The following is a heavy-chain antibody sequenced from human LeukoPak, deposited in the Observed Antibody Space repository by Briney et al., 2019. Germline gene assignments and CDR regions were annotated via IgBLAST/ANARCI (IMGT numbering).Heavy chain of an antibody. CDR3: ANPPTVTKTRFDS. D-gene: IGHD4-17*01. CDR2: INGSGGTT. V-gene: IGHV3-23*01. J-gene: IGHJ5*01. Sequence: ETLSLTCTVSGGSISSSSYYWGWVRQAPGKGLEWVSDINGSGGTTYYADSVKGRFTISRDNSKNTLYLQMNSLRAEDTAVYYCANPPTVTKTRFDSWGQGTLVTVSS. CDR1: GGSISSSSYY.